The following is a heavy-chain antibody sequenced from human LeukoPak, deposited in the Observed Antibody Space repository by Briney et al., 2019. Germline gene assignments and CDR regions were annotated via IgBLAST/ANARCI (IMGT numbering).Heavy chain of an antibody. J-gene: IGHJ4*02. CDR3: ARVTLVVPAAAGIDY. CDR2: INHSGST. D-gene: IGHD2-2*01. V-gene: IGHV4-34*01. CDR1: GGSFSGYY. Sequence: SETLSLTCAVYGGSFSGYYWSWIRQPPGKGLEWIGEINHSGSTNYNPSLKSRVTISVDTSKNQFSLKLSSVTAADTAVYYCARVTLVVPAAAGIDYWGQGTLVTVSS.